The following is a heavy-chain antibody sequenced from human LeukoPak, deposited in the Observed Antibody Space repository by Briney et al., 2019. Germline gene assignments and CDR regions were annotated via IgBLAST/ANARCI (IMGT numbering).Heavy chain of an antibody. CDR1: GGSISSGAYY. J-gene: IGHJ4*02. Sequence: SETLSLTCTVSGGSISSGAYYWSWIRQPPGKGLEWIGEINHSGSTSYNPSLKSRVTISVDTSKNQFSLKLSSVTAADTAVYYCASVYDSSGYYPFWGQGTLVTVSS. CDR2: INHSGST. D-gene: IGHD3-22*01. V-gene: IGHV4-34*01. CDR3: ASVYDSSGYYPF.